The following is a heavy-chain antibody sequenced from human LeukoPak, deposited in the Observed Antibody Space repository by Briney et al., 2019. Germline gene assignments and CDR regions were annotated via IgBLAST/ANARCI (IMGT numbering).Heavy chain of an antibody. D-gene: IGHD6-13*01. J-gene: IGHJ4*02. Sequence: GGSLRLSCAASRFTVSSNYMSWVRQAPGKGLEWVSVIYSGGSTYYADSVKGRFTISRDNSKNTLYLQMNSLRAEDTAVYYCARGLGSWSELAYWGQGTLVTVSS. CDR3: ARGLGSWSELAY. CDR2: IYSGGST. V-gene: IGHV3-53*01. CDR1: RFTVSSNY.